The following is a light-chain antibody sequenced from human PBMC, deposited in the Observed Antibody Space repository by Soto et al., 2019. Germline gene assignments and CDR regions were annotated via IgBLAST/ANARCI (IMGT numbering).Light chain of an antibody. CDR1: SSNIGGNY. CDR2: RNN. Sequence: QSVLTQPASASGTPGQTVTIPCSGSSSNIGGNYVFWYQHLPGTAPKLLIFRNNLRPSGVPDRFSGSKSGTSGSLAIGGLRSEDEADYYCAAWDDSLSGWVFGGGTKLTVL. CDR3: AAWDDSLSGWV. V-gene: IGLV1-47*01. J-gene: IGLJ3*02.